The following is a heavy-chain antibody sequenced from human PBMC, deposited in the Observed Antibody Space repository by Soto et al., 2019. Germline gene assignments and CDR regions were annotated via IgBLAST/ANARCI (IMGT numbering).Heavy chain of an antibody. Sequence: GGSLRLSCAASGFTFSSYWMHWVRQAPGKGLVWVSRINSDGSSTSYADSVKGRFTISRDNAKNTLYLQMNSLRAEDTAVYYCARGDIWGSYRPYNWFDPWGQGTLVTVSS. CDR2: INSDGSST. CDR3: ARGDIWGSYRPYNWFDP. J-gene: IGHJ5*02. D-gene: IGHD3-16*02. V-gene: IGHV3-74*01. CDR1: GFTFSSYW.